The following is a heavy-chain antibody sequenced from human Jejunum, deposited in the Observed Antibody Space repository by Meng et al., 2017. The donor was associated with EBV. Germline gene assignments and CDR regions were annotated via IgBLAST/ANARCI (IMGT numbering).Heavy chain of an antibody. CDR3: ARSSGGVVADYFDY. CDR2: VIPIFATA. V-gene: IGHV1-69*06. J-gene: IGHJ4*02. CDR1: GGTFSNYA. Sequence: QGQLGQGGAEVKKPGSSVKVSCKASGGTFSNYAFSWVRQAPGQGLEWMGGVIPIFATANYAQRFQGRVTITADKSTSTAYMELRSLRSEDTAVYYCARSSGGVVADYFDYWGQGTLVTASS. D-gene: IGHD3-16*02.